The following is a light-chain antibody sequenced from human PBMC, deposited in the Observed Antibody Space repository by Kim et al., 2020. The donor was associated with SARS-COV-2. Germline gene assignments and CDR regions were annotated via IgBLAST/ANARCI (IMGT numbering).Light chain of an antibody. Sequence: LSPGERATLSCRASQSVSSYLAWYQQKPGQAPRLPIYDASNRATGIPARFSGSGSGTDFTLTISSLEPEDFAVYYCQQRSNWPPYTFGQGTKLEI. CDR3: QQRSNWPPYT. CDR1: QSVSSY. V-gene: IGKV3-11*01. CDR2: DAS. J-gene: IGKJ2*01.